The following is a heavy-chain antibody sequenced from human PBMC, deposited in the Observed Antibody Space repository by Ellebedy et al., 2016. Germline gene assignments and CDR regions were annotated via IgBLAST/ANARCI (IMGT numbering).Heavy chain of an antibody. V-gene: IGHV3-21*01. CDR3: AGTHYDDNNPNPDY. CDR2: ISSSSRYI. CDR1: GFSFNSYT. Sequence: GGSLRLSCAASGFSFNSYTMNWVRQAPGKGLEWVASISSSSRYIYYADSVQGRFSISRDNAKNSLHLQINSLRADDTAVYYCAGTHYDDNNPNPDYWGQGALVTVSS. D-gene: IGHD3-16*01. J-gene: IGHJ4*02.